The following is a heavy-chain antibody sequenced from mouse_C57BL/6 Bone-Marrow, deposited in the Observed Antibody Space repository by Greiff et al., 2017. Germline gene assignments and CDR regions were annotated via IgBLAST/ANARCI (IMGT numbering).Heavy chain of an antibody. J-gene: IGHJ3*01. D-gene: IGHD1-1*01. CDR1: GYTFTSYW. Sequence: QVHVKQPGAELVMPGASVKLSCKASGYTFTSYWMHWVKQRPGPGLEWIGEIDPSDSYTNYNQKFKGKSTLTVDKSSSTAYMQLSSLTSEDSAVYYCAREGHYYYGPWFAYWGQGTLVTVSA. CDR3: AREGHYYYGPWFAY. V-gene: IGHV1-69*01. CDR2: IDPSDSYT.